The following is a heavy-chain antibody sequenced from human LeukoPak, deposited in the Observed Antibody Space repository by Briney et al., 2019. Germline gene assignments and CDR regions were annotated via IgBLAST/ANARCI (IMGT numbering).Heavy chain of an antibody. D-gene: IGHD1-1*01. V-gene: IGHV3-21*01. J-gene: IGHJ4*02. Sequence: PGGSLRLSCAASGFTFSAYSMNWVRQAPGKGLEWVSSISSTSIYRYYGDSVKGRFTISRDNSKNTPYLQISSLTPADAALYYCAKDMSAWYKRDMNFHYWGQGTLVTVSS. CDR1: GFTFSAYS. CDR3: AKDMSAWYKRDMNFHY. CDR2: ISSTSIYR.